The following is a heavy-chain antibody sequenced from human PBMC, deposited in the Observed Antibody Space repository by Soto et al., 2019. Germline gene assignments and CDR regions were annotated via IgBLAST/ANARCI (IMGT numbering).Heavy chain of an antibody. CDR1: GFTVSSNY. Sequence: EVQLVETGGGLIQPGGSLRLSCAASGFTVSSNYMSWVRQAPGKGLEWVSVIYSGGSTYYADSVKGRFPISRDNSKNTLYLQMNSLRAEDTAVYYCARIGYSSSWEGAFDIWGQGTMVTVSS. J-gene: IGHJ3*02. D-gene: IGHD6-13*01. CDR3: ARIGYSSSWEGAFDI. V-gene: IGHV3-53*02. CDR2: IYSGGST.